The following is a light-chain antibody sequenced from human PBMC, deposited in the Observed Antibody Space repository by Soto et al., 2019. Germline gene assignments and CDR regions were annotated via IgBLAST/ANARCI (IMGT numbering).Light chain of an antibody. CDR3: QKYSSVIT. Sequence: DIQMTQSPSSRSASWGERVTITCRASQGISSFVAGYQQKPGKVPRLLISGASTLQSGVPSRFSGSGSGTDFTLTITSLQPEDVATYYCQKYSSVITFGQGTRLEIK. CDR2: GAS. CDR1: QGISSF. V-gene: IGKV1-27*01. J-gene: IGKJ5*01.